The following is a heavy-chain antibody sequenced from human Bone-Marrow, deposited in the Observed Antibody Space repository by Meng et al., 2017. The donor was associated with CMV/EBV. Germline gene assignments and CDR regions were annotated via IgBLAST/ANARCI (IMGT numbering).Heavy chain of an antibody. CDR2: IYPPDSKT. V-gene: IGHV5-51*01. D-gene: IGHD6-19*01. CDR1: GYDFSTYW. J-gene: IGHJ5*02. Sequence: GGSLRLSCTASGYDFSTYWIGWVRQTPDKGLEWMGIIYPPDSKTKYSPSFQGHVTISVDKSISTAYLQWSSLKASDTAMYYCARQTSGWPNWFDPWGQGTVVTVSS. CDR3: ARQTSGWPNWFDP.